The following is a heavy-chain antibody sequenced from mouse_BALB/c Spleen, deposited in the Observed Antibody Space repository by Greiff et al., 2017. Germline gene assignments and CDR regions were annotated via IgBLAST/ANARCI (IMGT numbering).Heavy chain of an antibody. Sequence: EVLLVESGPGLVKPSQSLSLTCTVTGYSITSDYVRNWIRQFPGNQLGWMGYISYSGSTSYNPSLKSRISITRDTSKNQFFLQLNSVTTEDTATYYCARSHYDSGLAYWGQGTLVTVSA. D-gene: IGHD2-4*01. V-gene: IGHV3-2*02. CDR2: ISYSGST. CDR3: ARSHYDSGLAY. J-gene: IGHJ3*01. CDR1: GYSITSDYV.